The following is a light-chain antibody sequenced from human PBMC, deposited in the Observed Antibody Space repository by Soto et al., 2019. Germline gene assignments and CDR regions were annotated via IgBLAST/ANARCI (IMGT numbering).Light chain of an antibody. J-gene: IGKJ1*01. CDR3: QQRSNWPPWT. CDR2: DAS. Sequence: EIVSTQSPGTLSLSPWEPATLSCRSSQSVSSSYLAWYQQKPVQAPRLLIYDASNRATGIPARFSGSGSGTDFTLTISSLEPEDFAVYYCQQRSNWPPWTFGQGTKVDIK. V-gene: IGKV3D-20*02. CDR1: QSVSSSY.